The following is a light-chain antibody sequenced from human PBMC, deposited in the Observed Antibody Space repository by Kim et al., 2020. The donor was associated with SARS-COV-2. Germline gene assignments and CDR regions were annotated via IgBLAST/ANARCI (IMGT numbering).Light chain of an antibody. CDR1: SSNIGNNY. CDR3: GTWDSSLSAAV. J-gene: IGLJ3*02. CDR2: DNN. Sequence: QSVLTQPPSVSAAPGQKVTISCSGSSSNIGNNYVSWYQQLPGTAPRLLIYDNNIRPSEIPDRFSGSKSGASATLGITGLQTGDEADYYCGTWDSSLSAAVFGGGTKVTVL. V-gene: IGLV1-51*01.